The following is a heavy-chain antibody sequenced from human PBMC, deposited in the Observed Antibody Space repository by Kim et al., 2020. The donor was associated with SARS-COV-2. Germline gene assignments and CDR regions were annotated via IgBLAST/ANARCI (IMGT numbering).Heavy chain of an antibody. V-gene: IGHV3-23*01. Sequence: AESQTGRCTISRDNSKNTLYLKMDSLRVEDTAVYYCAKGRSDWFFDYWGQGALVTVSS. J-gene: IGHJ4*02. CDR3: AKGRSDWFFDY. D-gene: IGHD3-9*01.